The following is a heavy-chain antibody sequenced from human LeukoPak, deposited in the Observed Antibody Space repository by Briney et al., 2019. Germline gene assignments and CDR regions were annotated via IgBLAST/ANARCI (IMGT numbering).Heavy chain of an antibody. Sequence: GGSLRLSCAASGFTFSSHWMHWVRQAPGKGLVWVSRIHSDGSSTSYADSVRGRFTISRDDAKSTLYLQMSSLRAEDTAVYYCARSGWPYYFDYWGQGTLVTVSS. V-gene: IGHV3-74*01. CDR1: GFTFSSHW. CDR3: ARSGWPYYFDY. D-gene: IGHD3-22*01. CDR2: IHSDGSST. J-gene: IGHJ4*02.